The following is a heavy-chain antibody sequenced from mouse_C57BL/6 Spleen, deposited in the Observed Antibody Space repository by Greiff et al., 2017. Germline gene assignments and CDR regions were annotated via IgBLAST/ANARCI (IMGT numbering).Heavy chain of an antibody. CDR1: GYAFTNYL. CDR3: ARVGGELGCMDY. D-gene: IGHD1-3*01. CDR2: INPGSGGT. Sequence: VQLQQSGAELVRPGTSVKVSCKASGYAFTNYLIEWVKQRPGQGLEWIGVINPGSGGTNYNEKFKGKATLTADKSSTTAYMQLSSLTSEDSAVYFSARVGGELGCMDYWGQGTSLTVSS. J-gene: IGHJ4*01. V-gene: IGHV1-54*01.